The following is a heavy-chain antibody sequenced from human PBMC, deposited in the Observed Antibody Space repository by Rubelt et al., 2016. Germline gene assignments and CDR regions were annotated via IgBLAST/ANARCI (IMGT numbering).Heavy chain of an antibody. J-gene: IGHJ5*02. V-gene: IGHV1-2*04. CDR3: ARDGIAEAVAGTGGIERLNWFDP. Sequence: SGYTFTGYYMHWVRQAPGQGLEWMGWINPNSGGTNYAQKFQGWVTMTRDTSISTAYMELSSLRSEDTAVYYCARDGIAEAVAGTGGIERLNWFDPWGQGTLVTVSS. CDR2: INPNSGGT. CDR1: GYTFTGYY. D-gene: IGHD6-19*01.